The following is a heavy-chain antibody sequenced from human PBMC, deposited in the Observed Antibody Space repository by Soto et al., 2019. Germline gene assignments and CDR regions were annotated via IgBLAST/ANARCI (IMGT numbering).Heavy chain of an antibody. CDR1: GFNFSRYA. V-gene: IGHV3-23*01. CDR2: ITASGDGT. Sequence: PGGSLRLSCAASGFNFSRYAIIFFRHSPLQWLEWVAVITASGDGTNYADSVKGRFTISRDNSKNILSLQMNSLRVEDTAIYYCAKKGYGSGWDNYFYYAMDVWGQGTTVTVSS. CDR3: AKKGYGSGWDNYFYYAMDV. D-gene: IGHD6-19*01. J-gene: IGHJ6*02.